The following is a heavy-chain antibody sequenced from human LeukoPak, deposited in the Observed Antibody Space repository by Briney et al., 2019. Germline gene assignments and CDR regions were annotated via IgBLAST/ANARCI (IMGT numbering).Heavy chain of an antibody. CDR2: ISSSSSYI. CDR3: ARDRVTMVRGVIIPNDY. J-gene: IGHJ4*02. V-gene: IGHV3-21*01. CDR1: GFTFSSYS. D-gene: IGHD3-10*01. Sequence: GGSLRLSCAASGFTFSSYSMNWVRQAPGKRLEWVSSISSSSSYIYYADSVKGRFTISRDNAKNSLYLQMNSLRAEDTAVYYCARDRVTMVRGVIIPNDYWGQGTLVTVSS.